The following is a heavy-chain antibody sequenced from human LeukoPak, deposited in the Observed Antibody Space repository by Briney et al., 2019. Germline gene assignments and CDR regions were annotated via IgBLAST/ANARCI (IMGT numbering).Heavy chain of an antibody. Sequence: GGSPRLSCAASGVTFSTYWMSWVGQTPEQGLEFVAKIKQDGSVKNYMASLKGRSTISRDNARESLYLEINSLRADDTAVYYCARDPESSAFDLWGQGALVTVSS. CDR2: IKQDGSVK. V-gene: IGHV3-7*01. J-gene: IGHJ4*02. D-gene: IGHD5/OR15-5a*01. CDR3: ARDPESSAFDL. CDR1: GVTFSTYW.